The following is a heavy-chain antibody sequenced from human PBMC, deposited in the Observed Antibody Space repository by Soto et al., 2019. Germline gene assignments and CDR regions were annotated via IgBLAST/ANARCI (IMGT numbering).Heavy chain of an antibody. CDR3: ARFRGYTDYDTPFDY. D-gene: IGHD5-12*01. CDR2: INHSGST. CDR1: GGSFSGYY. V-gene: IGHV4-34*01. Sequence: SETLSLTCAVYGGSFSGYYWSWIRQPPGKGLEWIGEINHSGSTNYNPSLKSRVTISVDTSKNQFSLKLSSVTAADTAVYYCARFRGYTDYDTPFDYWGPGILVTVSS. J-gene: IGHJ4*02.